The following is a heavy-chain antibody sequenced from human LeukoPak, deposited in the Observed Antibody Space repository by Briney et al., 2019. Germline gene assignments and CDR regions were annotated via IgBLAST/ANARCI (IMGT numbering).Heavy chain of an antibody. V-gene: IGHV3-11*03. J-gene: IGHJ4*02. CDR1: GFTVSRSY. D-gene: IGHD6-13*01. CDR3: AVGVAAADLNY. CDR2: ISSSSSYT. Sequence: GGSLRLSCAASGFTVSRSYMSWVRQAPGKGLEWVSHISSSSSYTNYADSVKGRFTISRDNAKNSLYLQMNSLRAEDTAVYYCAVGVAAADLNYWGQGTLVTVSS.